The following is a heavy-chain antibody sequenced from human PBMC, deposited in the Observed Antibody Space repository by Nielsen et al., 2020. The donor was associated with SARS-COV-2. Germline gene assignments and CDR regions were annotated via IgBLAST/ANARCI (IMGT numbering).Heavy chain of an antibody. Sequence: ASVKVSCKASGYTFTSYGISWVRQAPGQGPEWLGWISPHNGDTKYAEKVQGRVTMTTDTSTSTAYMELRSLRSDDTAVYFCAREGFFLITPHLNRYGMGVWGQGTTVTVSS. V-gene: IGHV1-18*01. CDR1: GYTFTSYG. D-gene: IGHD3-3*01. CDR3: AREGFFLITPHLNRYGMGV. CDR2: ISPHNGDT. J-gene: IGHJ6*02.